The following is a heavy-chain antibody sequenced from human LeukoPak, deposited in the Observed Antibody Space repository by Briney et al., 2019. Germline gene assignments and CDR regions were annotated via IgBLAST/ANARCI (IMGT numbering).Heavy chain of an antibody. CDR3: ARQRQLARVFDY. V-gene: IGHV4-34*01. Sequence: SETLSLTCAVYGGSFSGYYWSWIRQPPGKGLEWIGEINHSGSTNYNPSLKSRVTISVDTSKNQFSLKLSSVTAADTAVYYCARQRQLARVFDYWGQGTLVTVSS. CDR2: INHSGST. D-gene: IGHD6-6*01. J-gene: IGHJ4*02. CDR1: GGSFSGYY.